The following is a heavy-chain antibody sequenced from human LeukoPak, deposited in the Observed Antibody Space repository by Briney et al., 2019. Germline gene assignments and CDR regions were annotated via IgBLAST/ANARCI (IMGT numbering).Heavy chain of an antibody. J-gene: IGHJ4*02. CDR2: IYYSGST. Sequence: PETLSLTCTVSGGSISSYYWSWIRQPPGKGLEWIGYIYYSGSTNYNPSLKSRVTISVDTSKNQFSLKLSSVTAADTAVYYCARLRRDSSSWTYYFDYWGQETLATVSS. D-gene: IGHD6-13*01. CDR1: GGSISSYY. V-gene: IGHV4-59*08. CDR3: ARLRRDSSSWTYYFDY.